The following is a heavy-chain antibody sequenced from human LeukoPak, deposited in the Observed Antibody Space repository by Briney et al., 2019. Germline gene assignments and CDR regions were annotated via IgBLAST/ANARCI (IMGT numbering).Heavy chain of an antibody. Sequence: GGSLRLSCAASGFTFSSYAMSWVRQAPGKGLEWVSAISGSGGSTYYADSVKGRFTISGDNSKNTVYLQMNSLRAEDTAVYYCVREKNDIVLTSYYFDYWGQGTLVTVSS. CDR1: GFTFSSYA. CDR3: VREKNDIVLTSYYFDY. CDR2: ISGSGGST. D-gene: IGHD5-12*01. J-gene: IGHJ4*02. V-gene: IGHV3-23*01.